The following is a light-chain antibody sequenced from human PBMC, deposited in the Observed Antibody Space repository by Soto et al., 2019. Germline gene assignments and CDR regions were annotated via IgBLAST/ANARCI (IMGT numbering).Light chain of an antibody. V-gene: IGKV3-15*01. CDR2: DAS. CDR3: QQYDIWPPYT. J-gene: IGKJ2*01. Sequence: EIVSTQSPATLSVSPGERATLSCSASHSVSSSFAWYQQRPGQAPRLLIYDASTRATGIPPRFSGGGSGTEFTVTISSLQSEDFAIYYCQQYDIWPPYTFGQGTKVDI. CDR1: HSVSSS.